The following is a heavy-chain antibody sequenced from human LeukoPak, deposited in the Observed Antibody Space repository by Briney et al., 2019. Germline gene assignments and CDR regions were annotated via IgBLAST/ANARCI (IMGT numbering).Heavy chain of an antibody. J-gene: IGHJ3*02. CDR1: GGTFSSYA. V-gene: IGHV1-69*13. Sequence: ASVKVSCKASGGTFSSYAISWVRQAPGQGLEWMGGIIPIFGTANYAQKFQGRVTITADESTSTAYMELSSLRSEDTAVYYCARVIVATNTFDAFDIWGQGTMVTVSS. CDR2: IIPIFGTA. CDR3: ARVIVATNTFDAFDI. D-gene: IGHD5-12*01.